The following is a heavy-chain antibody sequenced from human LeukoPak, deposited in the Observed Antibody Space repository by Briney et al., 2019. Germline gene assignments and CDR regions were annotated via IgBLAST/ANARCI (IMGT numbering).Heavy chain of an antibody. D-gene: IGHD3-10*01. CDR1: GFPFTNYG. CDR2: LWFDGNSE. CDR3: ARAFAFYYHGMDV. J-gene: IGHJ6*02. V-gene: IGHV3-33*01. Sequence: GGSLRLSCAASGFPFTNYGMHWVRQTPGKGLEWVATLWFDGNSEYYADSVKGRFTISRDSSNNTLYLQMNSLRAEDTSVYYCARAFAFYYHGMDVWGQGTTVTVSS.